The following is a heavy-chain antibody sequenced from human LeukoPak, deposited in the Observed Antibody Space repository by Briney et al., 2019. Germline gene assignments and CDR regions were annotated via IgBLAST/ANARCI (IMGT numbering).Heavy chain of an antibody. CDR2: ISYDGSNK. Sequence: GGSLRLSCAASGFTFSSYGMHWVRQAPGKGLEWVAVISYDGSNKYYADSVKGRFTISRDNSKNTLYLQMNSLRAEDTAAYYCAKAFAYGDHHGSHWGQGTLVTVSS. V-gene: IGHV3-30*18. CDR1: GFTFSSYG. CDR3: AKAFAYGDHHGSH. D-gene: IGHD4-17*01. J-gene: IGHJ4*02.